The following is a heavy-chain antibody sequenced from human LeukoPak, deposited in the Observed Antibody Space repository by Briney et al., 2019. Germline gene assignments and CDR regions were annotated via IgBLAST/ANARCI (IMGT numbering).Heavy chain of an antibody. CDR3: ARHYYDRSY. CDR2: IYYSGST. D-gene: IGHD3-22*01. V-gene: IGHV4-39*01. J-gene: IGHJ4*02. CDR1: DGSITSSTYY. Sequence: SETLSLTCTVSDGSITSSTYYWGWIRQPPGKGLEWIGSIYYSGSTYYNPSLKSRFTLSVATSKNQFSLKLSSVTAAETAVYYCARHYYDRSYWGQGTLVTVSS.